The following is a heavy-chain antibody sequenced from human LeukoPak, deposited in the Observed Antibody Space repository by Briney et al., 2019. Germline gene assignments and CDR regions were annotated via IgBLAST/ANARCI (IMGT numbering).Heavy chain of an antibody. J-gene: IGHJ4*02. Sequence: GASVKVSCKASGYTFTSYDINWVRQATGQGLEWMGWMNPTSGNTGYAQKFQGRVTITRNTSISTAYMELSSLRSEDTAVYYCARTPRYCSSTSCSYYFDYWGQGTLVTVSS. CDR1: GYTFTSYD. CDR2: MNPTSGNT. CDR3: ARTPRYCSSTSCSYYFDY. V-gene: IGHV1-8*03. D-gene: IGHD2-2*01.